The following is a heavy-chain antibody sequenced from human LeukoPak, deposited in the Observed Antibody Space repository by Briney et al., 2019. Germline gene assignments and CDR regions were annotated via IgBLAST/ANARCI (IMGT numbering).Heavy chain of an antibody. CDR1: GFTFSSYE. Sequence: GGSQRLSCAASGFTFSSYEMNWVRQAPGKGLEWVSYISSSGTTIYYADSVKGRFTISRDSAKNSLYLQMNSLRAEDTAVYYCARQVTIFGVLTMDVWGKGTTVTVSS. J-gene: IGHJ6*03. CDR3: ARQVTIFGVLTMDV. D-gene: IGHD3-3*01. CDR2: ISSSGTTI. V-gene: IGHV3-48*03.